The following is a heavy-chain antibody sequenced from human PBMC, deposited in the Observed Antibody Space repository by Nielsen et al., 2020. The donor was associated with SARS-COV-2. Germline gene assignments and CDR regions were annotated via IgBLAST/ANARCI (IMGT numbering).Heavy chain of an antibody. D-gene: IGHD6-19*01. CDR3: AKDDLLPGSGWYYFDS. J-gene: IGHJ4*02. V-gene: IGHV3-30*18. CDR1: GFTFSSYG. Sequence: GESLKISCAASGFTFSSYGMHWVRQAPGKGLEWVAVISYDGSNKYYADSVKGRFTISRDNSKNTLYLQMNSLRAEDTAVYYCAKDDLLPGSGWYYFDSWGRGTLVTVSS. CDR2: ISYDGSNK.